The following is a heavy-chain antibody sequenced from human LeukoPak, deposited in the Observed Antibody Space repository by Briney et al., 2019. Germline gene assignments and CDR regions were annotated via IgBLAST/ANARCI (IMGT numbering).Heavy chain of an antibody. D-gene: IGHD3-3*01. CDR3: ARGVEWSNYFDY. CDR1: GGSFSGYY. J-gene: IGHJ4*02. CDR2: INHGGST. Sequence: PSETLSLTCAVYGGSFSGYYWSWIRQPPGKGLEWIGEINHGGSTNYNPSLKSRVTISVDTSKNQFSLKLSSVTAADTAVYYCARGVEWSNYFDYWGQGTLVTVSS. V-gene: IGHV4-34*01.